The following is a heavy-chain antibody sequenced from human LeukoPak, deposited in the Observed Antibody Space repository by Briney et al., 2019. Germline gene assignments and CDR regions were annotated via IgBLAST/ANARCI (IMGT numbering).Heavy chain of an antibody. D-gene: IGHD3-10*01. J-gene: IGHJ6*03. CDR2: IIPIFGTA. V-gene: IGHV1-69*06. CDR1: GGTFSSYA. Sequence: GASVKVSCKASGGTFSSYAISWVRQAPGQGLEWMGGIIPIFGTANYAQKFQGRVTITADKSTSTAYMELSSLRSEDTAVYYCARRVTMVRGDYYYMDVWGKGTTVTVSS. CDR3: ARRVTMVRGDYYYMDV.